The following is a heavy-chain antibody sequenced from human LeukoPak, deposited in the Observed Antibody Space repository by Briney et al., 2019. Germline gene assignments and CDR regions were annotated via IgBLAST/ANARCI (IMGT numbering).Heavy chain of an antibody. J-gene: IGHJ4*02. CDR3: ARVQRGPRDPATVFYY. D-gene: IGHD6-25*01. V-gene: IGHV1-46*01. CDR2: INPSGGST. CDR1: GYTFTSYY. Sequence: ASVKVSCKASGYTFTSYYMHWVRQAPGQGLEWMGIINPSGGSTSYAQKFQGRVTMTRDTSISTAYMELSRLRSDDTAVYYCARVQRGPRDPATVFYYWGQGTLVTVSS.